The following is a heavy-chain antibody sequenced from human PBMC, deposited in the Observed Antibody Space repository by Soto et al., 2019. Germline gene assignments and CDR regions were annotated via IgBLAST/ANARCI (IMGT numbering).Heavy chain of an antibody. CDR1: RFSVSNNH. V-gene: IGHV3-53*01. J-gene: IGHJ4*02. CDR3: ATGLDTSKSGY. Sequence: VQLVESGGGLIQPGGSLRLSCAASRFSVSNNHMTWVRQAPGRGPQWVSTVYPGGNTYHADSVKGRFAISRDNSKNMLYLQMNSLRAEDTAVYYCATGLDTSKSGYWGQGTLVTVSS. CDR2: VYPGGNT. D-gene: IGHD5-18*01.